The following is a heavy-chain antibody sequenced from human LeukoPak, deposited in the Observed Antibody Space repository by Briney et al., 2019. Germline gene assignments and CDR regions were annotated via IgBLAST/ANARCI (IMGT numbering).Heavy chain of an antibody. V-gene: IGHV3-23*01. CDR2: ISGSGDRR. Sequence: GGSLRLSCAASGFAFSSYAMRWVRQAPGKGLEWVSSISGSGDRRDSADSVKGRFTISRDNSKNTLYLEMYSLRAEDTAVYYCAKDRGHCTNGVCHNYYYMNVWGKGTTVTVSS. CDR1: GFAFSSYA. D-gene: IGHD2-8*01. CDR3: AKDRGHCTNGVCHNYYYMNV. J-gene: IGHJ6*03.